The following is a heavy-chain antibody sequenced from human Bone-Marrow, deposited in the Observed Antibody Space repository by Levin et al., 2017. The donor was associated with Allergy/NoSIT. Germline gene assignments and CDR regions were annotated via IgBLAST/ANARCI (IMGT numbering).Heavy chain of an antibody. V-gene: IGHV3-23*01. CDR1: GFTFSNYA. Sequence: PGESLKISCAASGFTFSNYAMSWVRQAPGKGLEWVSTISGGSGDGTYYAGSVKGRFTISRDSSSNTVFLQMNSLRAEDTAVYYCAKAPNYGDYRYVDYWGQGTLVTVSS. D-gene: IGHD4-17*01. CDR3: AKAPNYGDYRYVDY. J-gene: IGHJ4*02. CDR2: ISGGSGDGT.